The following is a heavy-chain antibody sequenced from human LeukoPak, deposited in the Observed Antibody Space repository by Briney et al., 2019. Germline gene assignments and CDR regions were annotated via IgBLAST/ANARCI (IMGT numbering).Heavy chain of an antibody. CDR2: IWYDGSNK. D-gene: IGHD3-22*01. Sequence: GGSLRLSCAASGFTFSSYAMHWVRQAPGKGLEWVAVIWYDGSNKYYADSVKGRFTISRDNSKNTLYLQMNSLRAEDTAVYYCASLSDYYDSSGYYSDYWGQGTLVTVSS. CDR1: GFTFSSYA. CDR3: ASLSDYYDSSGYYSDY. J-gene: IGHJ4*02. V-gene: IGHV3-33*08.